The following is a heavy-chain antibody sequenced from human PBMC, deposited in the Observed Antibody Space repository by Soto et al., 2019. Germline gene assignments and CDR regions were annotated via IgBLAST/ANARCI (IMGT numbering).Heavy chain of an antibody. CDR1: GFTFSSYA. V-gene: IGHV3-30-3*01. J-gene: IGHJ2*01. D-gene: IGHD4-4*01. CDR2: ISYDGSNN. CDR3: ARPLWRDDYNWGYFDL. Sequence: QVQLVESGGGVVQPGRSLRLSCAASGFTFSSYAMHWVRQAPGKGLEWVAVISYDGSNNYYPDSVKGRFTISRDNSKNTLYLQMNSLRTEDTAVYYCARPLWRDDYNWGYFDLWGRGTLVTVSS.